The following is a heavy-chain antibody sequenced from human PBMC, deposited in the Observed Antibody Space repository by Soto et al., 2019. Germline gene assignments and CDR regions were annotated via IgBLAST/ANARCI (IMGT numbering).Heavy chain of an antibody. J-gene: IGHJ4*02. CDR3: ARGVGSSPPQY. V-gene: IGHV4-59*02. Sequence: LSLTCTISGGSVSVYYWSWIRQSTGQGLEWIGYIYASGSPYYNPSLRSRVTISADTSKNQISLKLTSPTAADTAVYYCARGVGSSPPQYWGRGTLVTVS. CDR2: IYASGSP. CDR1: GGSVSVYY. D-gene: IGHD1-26*01.